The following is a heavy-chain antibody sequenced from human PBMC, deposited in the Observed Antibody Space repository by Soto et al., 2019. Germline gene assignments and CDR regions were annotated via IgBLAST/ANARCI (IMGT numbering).Heavy chain of an antibody. CDR3: LSARFDY. CDR1: GGSFNSNY. V-gene: IGHV4-34*01. D-gene: IGHD6-19*01. Sequence: SETLSLTCAFSGGSFNSNYWTWVRQPPGKGLEWIGEINHDGNTNYNSSLKSRVTISVDTSKNQFSLNLNSVTAADTAVYYCLSARFDYWGQGTLVTVSS. CDR2: INHDGNT. J-gene: IGHJ4*02.